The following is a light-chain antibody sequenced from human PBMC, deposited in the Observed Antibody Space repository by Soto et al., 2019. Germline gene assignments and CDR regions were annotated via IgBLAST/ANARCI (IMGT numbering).Light chain of an antibody. V-gene: IGKV3-15*01. CDR2: GAS. CDR3: QQYNNWPRT. CDR1: QSVSSN. Sequence: EIVMTQSPATLSVSPGERATLSCRASQSVSSNLAWYQQKPGQAPRLLIYGASSRATGIPARFSGSGSGTEFTLTISSLQPADFAVYDCQQYNNWPRTFGQGTKLEIK. J-gene: IGKJ2*01.